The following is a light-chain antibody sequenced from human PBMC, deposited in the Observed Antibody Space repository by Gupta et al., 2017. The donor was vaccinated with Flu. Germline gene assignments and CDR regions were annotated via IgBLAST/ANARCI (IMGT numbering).Light chain of an antibody. V-gene: IGLV8-61*01. J-gene: IGLJ3*02. Sequence: EPSFSVSPGGTVTRTCGLSSGSVSTSYYPSWYQQTPGQAPRTPIYSTDTRSAGVPDRFSGSILGNKAALTITGAQADDEYDYYCVLYMGSGIAVFGGGTKLTVL. CDR1: SGSVSTSYY. CDR2: STD. CDR3: VLYMGSGIAV.